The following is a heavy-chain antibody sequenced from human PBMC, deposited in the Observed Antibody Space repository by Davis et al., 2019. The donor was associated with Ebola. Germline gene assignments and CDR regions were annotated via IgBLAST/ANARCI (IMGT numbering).Heavy chain of an antibody. CDR1: GGSFSGYY. CDR2: INHSGST. V-gene: IGHV4-34*01. D-gene: IGHD3-3*01. Sequence: PSETLSLTCAVYGGSFSGYYWSWIRQPPGKGLEWIGEINHSGSTNYNPSLKSRVTISVDTSKNQFSLKLSSVTAADTAVYYCARGVYDFWSGRWDYYYYYYMDVWGKGTTVTVSS. CDR3: ARGVYDFWSGRWDYYYYYYMDV. J-gene: IGHJ6*03.